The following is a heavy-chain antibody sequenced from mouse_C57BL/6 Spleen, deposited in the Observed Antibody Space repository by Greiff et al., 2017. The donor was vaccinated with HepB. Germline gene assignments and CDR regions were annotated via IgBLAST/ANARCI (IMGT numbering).Heavy chain of an antibody. V-gene: IGHV2-6-1*01. CDR2: IWSDGST. J-gene: IGHJ4*01. D-gene: IGHD1-1*01. CDR3: ARHEDYYGSSYDAMDY. Sequence: QVQLQQSGPGLVAPSQSLSITCTVSGFSLTSYGVHWVRQPPGKGLEWLVVIWSDGSTTYNSALKSRLSISKDNSKSQVFLKMNSLQTDDTAMYYCARHEDYYGSSYDAMDYWGQGTSVTVSS. CDR1: GFSLTSYG.